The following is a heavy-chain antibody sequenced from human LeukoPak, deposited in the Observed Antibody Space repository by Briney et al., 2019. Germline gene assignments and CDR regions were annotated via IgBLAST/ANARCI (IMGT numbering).Heavy chain of an antibody. J-gene: IGHJ6*02. D-gene: IGHD3-3*01. V-gene: IGHV3-48*03. CDR3: ARLLTIFGGVTYYGMDV. CDR2: ISSSGSTI. CDR1: GFTFSSYE. Sequence: GGPLRLSCAASGFTFSSYEMNWVRQAPGKGLEWVSYISSSGSTIYYADSVKGRFTISRDNAKNSLYLQMNSLRAEDTAVYYCARLLTIFGGVTYYGMDVWGQGTTVTVSS.